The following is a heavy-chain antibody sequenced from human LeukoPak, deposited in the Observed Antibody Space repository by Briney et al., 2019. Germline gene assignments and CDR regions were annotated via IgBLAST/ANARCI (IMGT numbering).Heavy chain of an antibody. CDR3: AGWYCSSTSCYVEVGVSGAFDI. J-gene: IGHJ3*02. CDR1: EFTVSSNY. Sequence: PGGSLRLSCAASEFTVSSNYMSWVRQAPGKGLEWVSVIYSGGNTYYADSVKGRFTISRDNSKNTLYLQMNSLRAEDTAVYYCAGWYCSSTSCYVEVGVSGAFDIWGQGTMVTVSS. CDR2: IYSGGNT. V-gene: IGHV3-53*01. D-gene: IGHD2-2*01.